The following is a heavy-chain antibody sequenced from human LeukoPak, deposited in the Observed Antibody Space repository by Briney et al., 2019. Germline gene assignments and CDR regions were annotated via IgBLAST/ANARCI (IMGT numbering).Heavy chain of an antibody. J-gene: IGHJ4*02. CDR2: INTNTGNP. V-gene: IGHV7-4-1*02. Sequence: ASVKVSCKASGYTLTNYALNWVRQAPGQGLEWMGWINTNTGNPTYAQGFTGRFIFSLDTSVNTAYLQISSLKAEDTAIYYCARVQGYCSTTSCYPHYWGQGTLVTVSS. CDR1: GYTLTNYA. CDR3: ARVQGYCSTTSCYPHY. D-gene: IGHD2-2*01.